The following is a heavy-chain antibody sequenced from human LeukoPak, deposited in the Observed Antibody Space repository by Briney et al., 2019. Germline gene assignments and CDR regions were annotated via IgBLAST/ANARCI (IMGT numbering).Heavy chain of an antibody. CDR1: GFTFSSYW. D-gene: IGHD1-14*01. V-gene: IGHV3-7*01. Sequence: GGSLRLSCAASGFTFSSYWMSWVRQAPGKGLEWVANIKQDGSEKYYVDSVKGRFTISRDNARNSLYVQMSSLRPEDTAVYYCARSHTATDFPLNDYWGQGTLVTVSS. J-gene: IGHJ4*02. CDR2: IKQDGSEK. CDR3: ARSHTATDFPLNDY.